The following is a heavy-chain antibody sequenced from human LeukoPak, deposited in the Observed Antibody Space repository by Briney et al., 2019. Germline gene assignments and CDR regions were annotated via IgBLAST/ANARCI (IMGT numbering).Heavy chain of an antibody. V-gene: IGHV4-34*01. Sequence: SETLSLTCAVYGGSFSGYYWSWIRQPPGKGLEWIGEINHSGSTNYNPSLKSRVTISVDTSKNQFSLKLSSVTAADTAVYYCASEGEFWGQGTLVTVSS. J-gene: IGHJ4*02. CDR2: INHSGST. D-gene: IGHD3-16*01. CDR3: ASEGEF. CDR1: GGSFSGYY.